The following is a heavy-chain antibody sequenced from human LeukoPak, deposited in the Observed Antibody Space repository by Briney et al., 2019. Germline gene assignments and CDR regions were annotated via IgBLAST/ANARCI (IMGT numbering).Heavy chain of an antibody. CDR1: GFTFGNYW. CDR3: AKDMADV. V-gene: IGHV3-7*03. J-gene: IGHJ6*02. D-gene: IGHD3-10*01. Sequence: GGSLRLSCVGSGFTFGNYWMSWVRQAPGKGLEWVANIKQVGSEIYYVDSVEGRFTISRDNAKNSLYLQMNSLRAEDTALYYCAKDMADVWGQGTTVTVSS. CDR2: IKQVGSEI.